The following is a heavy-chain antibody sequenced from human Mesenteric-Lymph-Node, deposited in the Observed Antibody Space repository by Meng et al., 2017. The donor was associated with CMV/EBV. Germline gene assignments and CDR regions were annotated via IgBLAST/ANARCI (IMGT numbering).Heavy chain of an antibody. V-gene: IGHV3-30*02. D-gene: IGHD3-3*01. Sequence: GESPKISCAASGFTFSTYNMNWVRQAPGKGLEWVAFLHYDRGEKYYGDSVKGRFTISRDTSKNTLYLQMDSLRPEDTAIYYCATDPHDFWSGKNWFDFWGQGTLVTVSS. CDR1: GFTFSTYN. CDR3: ATDPHDFWSGKNWFDF. J-gene: IGHJ5*01. CDR2: LHYDRGEK.